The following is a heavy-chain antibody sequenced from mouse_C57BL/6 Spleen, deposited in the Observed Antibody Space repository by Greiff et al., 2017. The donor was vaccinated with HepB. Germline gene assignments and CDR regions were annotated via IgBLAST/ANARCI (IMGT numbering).Heavy chain of an antibody. V-gene: IGHV1-5*01. Sequence: VQLQQSGTVLARPGASVKMSCKTSGYTFTSYWMHWVKQRPGQGLEWIGAIYPGNSDTSYNQKFKGKAKLTAVTSASTAYMELSSLTNEDSAVYYCTRFPYDYDEGFAYWGQGTLVTVSA. D-gene: IGHD2-4*01. CDR2: IYPGNSDT. CDR3: TRFPYDYDEGFAY. CDR1: GYTFTSYW. J-gene: IGHJ3*01.